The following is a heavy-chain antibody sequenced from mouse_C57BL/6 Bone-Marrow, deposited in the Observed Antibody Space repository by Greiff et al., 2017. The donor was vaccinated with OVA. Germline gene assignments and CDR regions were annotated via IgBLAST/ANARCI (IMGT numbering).Heavy chain of an antibody. CDR2: FTMYSDAT. V-gene: IGHV1-49*01. CDR3: ARGDDYDERIFAY. Sequence: LVESGAELVRPGSSVKLSCKASYFAFMASAMHWVKQRPGHGLEWIGSFTMYSDATEYSENFKGKATLTADTSSSSAYMELSSLTSEDSAVYYFARGDDYDERIFAYWGQGTLVTVSA. D-gene: IGHD2-4*01. CDR1: YFAFMASA. J-gene: IGHJ3*01.